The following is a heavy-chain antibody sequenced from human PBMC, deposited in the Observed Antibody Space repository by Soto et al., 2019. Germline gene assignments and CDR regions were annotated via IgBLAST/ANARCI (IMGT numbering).Heavy chain of an antibody. D-gene: IGHD2-2*01. J-gene: IGHJ6*02. CDR3: ASTVVPAAVETYYYYGMDV. Sequence: QVQLQESGPGLVKPSQTLSLTCTVSGGSISSGDYYWSWIRQPPGKGLEWIGYIYYSGSTYYNPSLKGRVTISVDTSKNQFSLKLSSVTAADTAVYYCASTVVPAAVETYYYYGMDVWGQGTTVTVSS. CDR1: GGSISSGDYY. CDR2: IYYSGST. V-gene: IGHV4-30-4*01.